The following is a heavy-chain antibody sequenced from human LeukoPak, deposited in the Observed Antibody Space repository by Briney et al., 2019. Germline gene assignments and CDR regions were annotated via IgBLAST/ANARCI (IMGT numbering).Heavy chain of an antibody. CDR3: ARLYDSSGRKVDY. CDR2: IYYSGST. CDR1: GGSISSGDYY. Sequence: SQTLSLTCTVSGGSISSGDYYWSWIRQPPGKGLEWIGNIYYSGSTYSNPSLKSRVTISVDTSKNQFSLKLSSVTAADTAVYYCARLYDSSGRKVDYWGQGILVTVSS. V-gene: IGHV4-30-2*03. D-gene: IGHD3-22*01. J-gene: IGHJ4*02.